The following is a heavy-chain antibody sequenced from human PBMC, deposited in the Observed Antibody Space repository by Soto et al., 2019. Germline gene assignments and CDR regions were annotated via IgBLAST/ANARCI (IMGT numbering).Heavy chain of an antibody. CDR2: ISDSSSTK. CDR1: GFTFSTYN. V-gene: IGHV3-48*01. CDR3: ARDDYPYYDDSSGYHFDY. J-gene: IGHJ4*02. Sequence: EVQLVESGGGLVQPGGSLRLSCAASGFTFSTYNMNWVRQAPGKGLEWVSYISDSSSTKHYADSVKGRFTISRDNAKNSLYLQMNSLRAEDTAVYYCARDDYPYYDDSSGYHFDYWGQGALVTVSS. D-gene: IGHD3-22*01.